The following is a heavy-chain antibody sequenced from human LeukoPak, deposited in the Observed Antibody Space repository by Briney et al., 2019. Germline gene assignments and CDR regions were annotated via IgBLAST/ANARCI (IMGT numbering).Heavy chain of an antibody. D-gene: IGHD2-2*02. V-gene: IGHV3-23*01. CDR1: KFTFSNSV. CDR3: AKSWAVPAAILRNYYYYYGMDV. J-gene: IGHJ6*02. Sequence: AGGSLRLSCAASKFTFSNSVMRWVRQAPGKGLEWVSGISGSDDNTYYADSVKGRFTISRDNSKNTLYLQMNSLRAEDTAVYYCAKSWAVPAAILRNYYYYYGMDVWGQGTTVTVSS. CDR2: ISGSDDNT.